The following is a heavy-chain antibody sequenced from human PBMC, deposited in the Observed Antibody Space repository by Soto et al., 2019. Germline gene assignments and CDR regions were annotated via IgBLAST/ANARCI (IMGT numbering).Heavy chain of an antibody. D-gene: IGHD2-8*01. Sequence: QVQLQESGPRLVKPSETLSLTCTVSGDSMTNYYWAWIRQPAGKGLEWIGRVFGLGYTNYNPSLKSRVILSVDRSKSQVSLKLTSVTAADTAVYYCVREGDYSANNGHPLFEYWGQGTLVSVSS. J-gene: IGHJ4*02. CDR1: GDSMTNYY. V-gene: IGHV4-4*07. CDR2: VFGLGYT. CDR3: VREGDYSANNGHPLFEY.